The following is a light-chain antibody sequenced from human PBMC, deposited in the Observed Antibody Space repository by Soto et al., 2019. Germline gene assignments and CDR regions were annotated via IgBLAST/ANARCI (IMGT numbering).Light chain of an antibody. Sequence: IQMSETPSTPSASVGVRVTITCRASQSIRHYLAWYQQMPGKAPKLLIYGASTLQSGVPSRFSGSGSGTEFTLTISSLQPDDFGTYFCQHHNSYSQTFGQGTKVDIK. V-gene: IGKV1-5*01. CDR2: GAS. J-gene: IGKJ1*01. CDR1: QSIRHY. CDR3: QHHNSYSQT.